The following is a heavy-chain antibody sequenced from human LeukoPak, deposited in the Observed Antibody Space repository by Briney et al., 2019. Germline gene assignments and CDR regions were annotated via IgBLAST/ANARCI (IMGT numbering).Heavy chain of an antibody. CDR1: GFTFSSYA. CDR2: ISGSGGST. V-gene: IGHV3-23*01. CDR3: AKDPLAVADPRPSFDY. Sequence: GGSLRLSCAASGFTFSSYAMSWVRQAPGKGLEWVSAISGSGGSTYYADSVKGRFTISRDNSKNTLYLQMNSLRAEDTAVYYCAKDPLAVADPRPSFDYWGQGTLVTVSS. D-gene: IGHD6-19*01. J-gene: IGHJ4*02.